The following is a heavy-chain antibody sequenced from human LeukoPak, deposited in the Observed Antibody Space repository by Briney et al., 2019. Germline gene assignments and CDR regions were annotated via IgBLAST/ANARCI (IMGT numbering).Heavy chain of an antibody. V-gene: IGHV4-39*07. J-gene: IGHJ4*02. Sequence: PSETLSLTCLVSGLSLSSTNYYWGWIRQSPGKGLEWIGSIYSGSTYCNPSLKSRVTISIDTSGNQISLQLRSVTAADTATYYCATDRDTNNWYFYWGQGTLVAVSS. CDR2: IYSGST. CDR3: ATDRDTNNWYFY. D-gene: IGHD1-7*01. CDR1: GLSLSSTNYY.